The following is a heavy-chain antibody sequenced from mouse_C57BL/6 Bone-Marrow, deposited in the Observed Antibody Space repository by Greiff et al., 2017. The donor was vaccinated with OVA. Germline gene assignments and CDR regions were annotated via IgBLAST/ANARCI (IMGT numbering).Heavy chain of an antibody. CDR1: GFNIKDDY. Sequence: EVQLQQSGAELVRPGASVKLSCTASGFNIKDDYMHWVKQRPEQGLEWIGWIDPENGDTEYASKFQGKAAITADTSSNTAYLQLSSLTSEDTAVYYCTTDDYYGYYCDYWGQGTTLTVSS. D-gene: IGHD1-1*01. J-gene: IGHJ2*01. CDR3: TTDDYYGYYCDY. CDR2: IDPENGDT. V-gene: IGHV14-4*01.